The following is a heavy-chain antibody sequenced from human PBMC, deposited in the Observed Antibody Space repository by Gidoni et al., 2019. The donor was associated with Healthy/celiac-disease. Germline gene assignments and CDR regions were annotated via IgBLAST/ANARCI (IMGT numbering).Heavy chain of an antibody. CDR3: ARGRDILTGYKGDY. Sequence: QVQLQQWGAGLLKPSETLSLTCAVYGGSFSGYSWSWIRQPPGKGLEWIGEINHSGSTNYNPSLKSRVTISVDTSKNQFSLKLSSVTAADTAVYYCARGRDILTGYKGDYWGQGTLVTVSS. CDR2: INHSGST. J-gene: IGHJ4*02. CDR1: GGSFSGYS. D-gene: IGHD3-9*01. V-gene: IGHV4-34*01.